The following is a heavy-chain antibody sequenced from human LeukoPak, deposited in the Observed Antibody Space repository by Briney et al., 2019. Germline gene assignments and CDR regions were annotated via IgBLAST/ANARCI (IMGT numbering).Heavy chain of an antibody. CDR2: IYSGGSI. D-gene: IGHD5-18*01. J-gene: IGHJ4*02. V-gene: IGHV3-53*01. CDR3: ASGKETSMAQGY. CDR1: GFTVSSNY. Sequence: PGGSLRLSCAVSGFTVSSNYMTWVRQAPGKGLDGVSVIYSGGSIYYADSVKGRFTISSDISKNTVDLQLNSLRAEDTAVYYCASGKETSMAQGYWGQGTLVTVSS.